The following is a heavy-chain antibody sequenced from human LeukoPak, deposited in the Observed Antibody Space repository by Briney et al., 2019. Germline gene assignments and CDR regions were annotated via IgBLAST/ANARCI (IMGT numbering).Heavy chain of an antibody. Sequence: PSGTLSLTCAVSGGSITSNWWSWVRQSPEKGLEWIGEVHHDGDTNYNPSFKSRVNMSVDKSKKHFSLMLTSVTAADTAVYHCAGYYHTLGWTFDIWGPGTLVTVSS. CDR2: VHHDGDT. CDR3: AGYYHTLGWTFDI. J-gene: IGHJ3*02. V-gene: IGHV4-4*02. D-gene: IGHD3-22*01. CDR1: GGSITSNW.